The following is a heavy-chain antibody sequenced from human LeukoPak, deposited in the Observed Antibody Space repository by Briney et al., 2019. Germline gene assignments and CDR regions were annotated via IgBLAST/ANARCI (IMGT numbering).Heavy chain of an antibody. CDR3: ARDREQWLVFDY. J-gene: IGHJ4*02. D-gene: IGHD6-19*01. Sequence: GGSLSLSYAASGFTFSSYSMNWVRPAPGKGLEWVSSISSSSSYIYYADSVKGRFTISRDNAKNSLYLQMNSLRAEDTAVYYCARDREQWLVFDYWGQGTLVTVSS. CDR1: GFTFSSYS. V-gene: IGHV3-21*01. CDR2: ISSSSSYI.